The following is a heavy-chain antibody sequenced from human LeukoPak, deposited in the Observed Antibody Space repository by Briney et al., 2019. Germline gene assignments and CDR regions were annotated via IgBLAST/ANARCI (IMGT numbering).Heavy chain of an antibody. CDR2: ISGSGGST. D-gene: IGHD3-10*01. J-gene: IGHJ4*02. CDR3: AKVGTGSYYNWPDY. V-gene: IGHV3-23*01. Sequence: PGGSLRLSCAASGFTFSSYAMSWVRQAPGKGLEWVSAISGSGGSTCYADSVKGRFTISRDNSKNTLYLQMNSLRAEDTAVYYCAKVGTGSYYNWPDYWGQGTLVTVSS. CDR1: GFTFSSYA.